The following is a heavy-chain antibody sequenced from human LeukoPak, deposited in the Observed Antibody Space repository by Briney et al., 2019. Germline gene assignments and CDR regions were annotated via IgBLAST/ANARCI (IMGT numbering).Heavy chain of an antibody. J-gene: IGHJ4*02. V-gene: IGHV3-23*01. CDR2: VSGSAVRT. Sequence: GGSLRLSCTASGFIFSQYGMGWVRQAPGKGLEWVSTVSGSAVRTHYADSLKGRFTISRDNSKDTLYLQMNSLRAEDTAVYYCARAVVVPAAMEGTFDYWGQGTLVTVSS. D-gene: IGHD2-2*01. CDR1: GFIFSQYG. CDR3: ARAVVVPAAMEGTFDY.